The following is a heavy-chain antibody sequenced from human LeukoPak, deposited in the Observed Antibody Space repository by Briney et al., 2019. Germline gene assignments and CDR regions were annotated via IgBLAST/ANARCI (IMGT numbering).Heavy chain of an antibody. CDR3: ARVVKYSSGPLTDLLPYYFDY. CDR2: INAGNGYT. CDR1: GYTFTSYA. D-gene: IGHD6-19*01. Sequence: ASVKVSCKASGYTFTSYAMHWVRQAPGPRLEWMGWINAGNGYTKYSQEFQGRVTITRDTSASTAYMELSSLRSEDMAVYCCARVVKYSSGPLTDLLPYYFDYWGQGTLVTVSS. J-gene: IGHJ4*02. V-gene: IGHV1-3*03.